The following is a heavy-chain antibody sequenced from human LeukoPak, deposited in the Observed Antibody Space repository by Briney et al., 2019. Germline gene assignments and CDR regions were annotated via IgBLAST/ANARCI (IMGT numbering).Heavy chain of an antibody. D-gene: IGHD2-21*02. CDR2: INPSGGST. CDR1: GYTFTSYY. V-gene: IGHV1-46*01. CDR3: ARDRHCGGDCYSPGGAFDI. J-gene: IGHJ3*02. Sequence: GASVKVSCKASGYTFTSYYMHWVRQAPGQGLEWMGIINPSGGSTSYAQKFQGRVTMTRDMSTSTVYVELSSLRSEDTAVYYCARDRHCGGDCYSPGGAFDIWGQGTMVTVSS.